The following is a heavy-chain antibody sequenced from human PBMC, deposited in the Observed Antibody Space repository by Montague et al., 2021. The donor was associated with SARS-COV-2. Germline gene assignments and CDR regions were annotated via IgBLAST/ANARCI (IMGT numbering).Heavy chain of an antibody. V-gene: IGHV4-34*01. CDR1: GGSFIGYY. CDR2: INHSGST. Sequence: SETLSLTCAVYGGSFIGYYWSWIRQPPGKGLEWIGGINHSGSTNYNPSLKSRVSISVDTSKNQFSLKLRSVTAADTAVYYCARAIVDVTMIIVVMTGVEHYFDFWGQGTLVTVSS. J-gene: IGHJ4*02. D-gene: IGHD3-22*01. CDR3: ARAIVDVTMIIVVMTGVEHYFDF.